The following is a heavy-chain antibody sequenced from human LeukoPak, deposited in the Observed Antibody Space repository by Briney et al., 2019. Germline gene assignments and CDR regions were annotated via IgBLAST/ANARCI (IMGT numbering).Heavy chain of an antibody. D-gene: IGHD3/OR15-3a*01. CDR1: RFTFSSNW. Sequence: GGSLRLSCTASRFTFSSNWMGWVRQAPGKGPEWVANINPDGTVKFYVGSVKGRFTISRDNAKNSLYLQMNSLRVEETAVYYCLMFGSSGSWGQGTLVTVSS. J-gene: IGHJ5*02. CDR2: INPDGTVK. CDR3: LMFGSSGS. V-gene: IGHV3-7*05.